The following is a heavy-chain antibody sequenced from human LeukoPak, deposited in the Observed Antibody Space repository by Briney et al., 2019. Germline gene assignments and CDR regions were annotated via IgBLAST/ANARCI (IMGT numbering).Heavy chain of an antibody. CDR3: ARDRDDDPNSSWYRSGLNWFDP. D-gene: IGHD6-13*01. J-gene: IGHJ5*02. CDR1: GGSISSSSYY. Sequence: SETLSLTCTVSGGSISSSSYYWGWIRQPPGKGLEWIGSIYYSGSTYYNPSLKSRVTISVDTSKKQFSLKLSSVTAADTAVYYCARDRDDDPNSSWYRSGLNWFDPWGQGTLVTVSS. V-gene: IGHV4-39*07. CDR2: IYYSGST.